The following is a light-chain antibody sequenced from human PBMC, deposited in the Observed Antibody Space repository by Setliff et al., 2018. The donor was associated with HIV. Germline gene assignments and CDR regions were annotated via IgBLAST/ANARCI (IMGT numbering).Light chain of an antibody. J-gene: IGLJ3*02. Sequence: SYELAQSPSVSVAPGKTARITFGGNNIGDKSLFWYQQKPGLAPVLVIYYDTDRPSGIPERFSGSNSGNTATLTISRVEAGDEADYSCQVWDSSSDAGVFGGGTKVTVL. CDR1: NIGDKS. V-gene: IGLV3-21*04. CDR3: QVWDSSSDAGV. CDR2: YDT.